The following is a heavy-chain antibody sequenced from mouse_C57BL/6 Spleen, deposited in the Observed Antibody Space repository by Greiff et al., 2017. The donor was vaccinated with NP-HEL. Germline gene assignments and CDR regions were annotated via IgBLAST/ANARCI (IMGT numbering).Heavy chain of an antibody. J-gene: IGHJ4*01. CDR3: TGTYYINYDAMDY. V-gene: IGHV5-9-1*02. CDR2: ISSGGDYI. D-gene: IGHD2-5*01. CDR1: GFTFSSYA. Sequence: DVKLVESGAGLVKPGGSLKLSCAASGFTFSSYAMSWVRQTPEKRLEWVAYISSGGDYISYADTVKGRFTISRDNARNTLYLQRSSLKSEDTAMYYCTGTYYINYDAMDYWGKGTSVTVSS.